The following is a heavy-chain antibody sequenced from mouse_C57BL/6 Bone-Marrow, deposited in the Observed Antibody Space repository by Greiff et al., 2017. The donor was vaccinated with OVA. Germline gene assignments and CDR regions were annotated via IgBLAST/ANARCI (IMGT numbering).Heavy chain of an antibody. J-gene: IGHJ2*01. CDR1: GYTFTDYY. V-gene: IGHV1-26*01. D-gene: IGHD1-1*01. CDR2: INPNNGGT. CDR3: ARSGTTVVDLDY. Sequence: VQLQQSGPELVKPGASVKISCKASGYTFTDYYMTWVKQSHGKSLEWIGDINPNNGGTSYNQKFKGKATLTVDKSSSTAYMELRSLTSEDSAVYYGARSGTTVVDLDYWGQGTTLTVSS.